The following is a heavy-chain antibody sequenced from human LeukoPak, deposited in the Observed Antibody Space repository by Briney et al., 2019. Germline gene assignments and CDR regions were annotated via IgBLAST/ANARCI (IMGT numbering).Heavy chain of an antibody. J-gene: IGHJ5*02. CDR1: GGSISSYY. CDR3: SRDPLTGISFFEP. Sequence: SETLSLTCTVSGGSISSYYWSWIRQPAGKGLEWIGRIYTSGRTNYNPSLKTRVTISVDTSKTQSSLNLSSLTPPDPPYYSLSRDPLTGISFFEPWGEGTLVTVSS. V-gene: IGHV4-4*07. CDR2: IYTSGRT.